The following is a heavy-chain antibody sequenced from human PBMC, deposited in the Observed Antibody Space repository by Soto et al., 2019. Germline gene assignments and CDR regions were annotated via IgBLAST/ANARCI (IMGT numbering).Heavy chain of an antibody. V-gene: IGHV4-61*03. CDR2: IYNSGST. CDR1: GGSVTRINYY. Sequence: QVQLEESGPGLVKTSETLSLTCSVSGGSVTRINYYWSWIRQPPGKGLEWIGYIYNSGSTIYNPARKVRVAIALDTSKHHSSLTLTSVTAADTAVYYCARHKAPGYFPFDPWGQGTLVTVSS. CDR3: ARHKAPGYFPFDP. D-gene: IGHD2-15*01. J-gene: IGHJ5*02.